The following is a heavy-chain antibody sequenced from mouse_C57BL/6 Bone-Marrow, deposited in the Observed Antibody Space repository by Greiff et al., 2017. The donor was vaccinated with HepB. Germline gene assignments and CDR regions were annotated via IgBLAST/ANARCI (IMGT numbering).Heavy chain of an antibody. D-gene: IGHD1-1*01. CDR2: IDPEDGDT. CDR1: GFNIKDYY. Sequence: EVKLQESGAELVRPGASVKLSCTASGFNIKDYYMHWVKQRPEQGLEWIGRIDPEDGDTEYAPKFQGKATMTADTSSNTAYLQLSSLTSEDTAVYYCTTWGYYGSRGRYFDVWGTGTTVTVSS. V-gene: IGHV14-1*01. J-gene: IGHJ1*03. CDR3: TTWGYYGSRGRYFDV.